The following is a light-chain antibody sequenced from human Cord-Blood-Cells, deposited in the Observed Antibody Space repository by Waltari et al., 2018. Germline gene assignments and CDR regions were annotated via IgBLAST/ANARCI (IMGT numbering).Light chain of an antibody. V-gene: IGKV2-30*02. J-gene: IGKJ1*01. CDR2: KVS. Sequence: DVVMTQSPLSLPVTLGQPASISCRSSQSLVHSDGNTYLNWFQQRPGQSPRHLIYKVSNRDSGVPDRFSGSGSGTDFTLKISRVEAEDVGVYYCMQGTHWPTFGQGTKVEIK. CDR1: QSLVHSDGNTY. CDR3: MQGTHWPT.